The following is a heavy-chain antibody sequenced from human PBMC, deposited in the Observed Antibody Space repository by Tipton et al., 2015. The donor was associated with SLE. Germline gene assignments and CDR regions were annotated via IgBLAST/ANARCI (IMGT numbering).Heavy chain of an antibody. V-gene: IGHV3-7*01. CDR1: GFTFSSYW. Sequence: GSLRLSCAASGFTFSSYWMSWVRQAPGKGLEWVANIKEDGSEKYYVDSVKGRFTISRDNAENTVYLLMNSLRADDTAVYYCAKDDSGANSLDYWGQGTLVTVSS. D-gene: IGHD4-17*01. J-gene: IGHJ4*02. CDR2: IKEDGSEK. CDR3: AKDDSGANSLDY.